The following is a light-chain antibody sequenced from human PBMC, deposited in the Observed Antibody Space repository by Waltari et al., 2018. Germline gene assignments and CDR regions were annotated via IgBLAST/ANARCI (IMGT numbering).Light chain of an antibody. Sequence: EIVMTQSPDSLAVSLGERATINCKSSLSVLYSSHNMKYFAWYHLKPGQPPQVLIYWASTRESGVPDRCSGSGSGTDFTLTISSLQAEDVAVYYCQQYLSIPLTFGPGTKVDIK. CDR3: QQYLSIPLT. CDR1: LSVLYSSHNMKY. CDR2: WAS. V-gene: IGKV4-1*01. J-gene: IGKJ3*01.